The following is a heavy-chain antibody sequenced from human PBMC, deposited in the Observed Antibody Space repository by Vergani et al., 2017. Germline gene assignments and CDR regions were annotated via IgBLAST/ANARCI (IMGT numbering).Heavy chain of an antibody. D-gene: IGHD5-18*01. CDR1: GFTFSSYG. V-gene: IGHV3-33*01. CDR2: IWYDGSNK. Sequence: QVQLVESGGGVVQPGRSLRLSCAASGFTFSSYGMHWVRQAPGKGLEWVAVIWYDGSNKYYADSVKGRFTISRDNSKNTLYLQMNSLRAEDTAVYYCARRGYSYGSSEEPFDYWGQGTLVTVSS. J-gene: IGHJ4*02. CDR3: ARRGYSYGSSEEPFDY.